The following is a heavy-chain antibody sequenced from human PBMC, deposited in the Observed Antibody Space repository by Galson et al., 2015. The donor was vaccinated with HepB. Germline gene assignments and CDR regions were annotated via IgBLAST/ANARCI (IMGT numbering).Heavy chain of an antibody. D-gene: IGHD2-2*02. J-gene: IGHJ5*02. CDR1: GFTFSSYD. V-gene: IGHV3-13*01. Sequence: SLRLSCAASGFTFSSYDMHWVRQATGKGLEWVSAIGTAGDTYYPGSVKGRFTISRENAKNSLYLQLNSLRAGDTAVYYCARARGYCSSTSCYSRYWFDPWGQGTLVTVSS. CDR2: IGTAGDT. CDR3: ARARGYCSSTSCYSRYWFDP.